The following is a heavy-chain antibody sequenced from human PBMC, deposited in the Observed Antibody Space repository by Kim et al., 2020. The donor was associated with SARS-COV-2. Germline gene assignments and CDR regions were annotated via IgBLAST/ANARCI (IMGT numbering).Heavy chain of an antibody. J-gene: IGHJ4*02. CDR2: IDPSDSYT. D-gene: IGHD3-3*01. CDR3: ATSGARFGVVIMRDY. V-gene: IGHV5-10-1*01. Sequence: GESLKISCKGSGYSFTSYWISWVRQMPAKGLEWMGRIDPSDSYTNYSPSFQGHVTISADKSISTAYLQWSSLKASDTAMYYCATSGARFGVVIMRDYWGQGTLVTVSS. CDR1: GYSFTSYW.